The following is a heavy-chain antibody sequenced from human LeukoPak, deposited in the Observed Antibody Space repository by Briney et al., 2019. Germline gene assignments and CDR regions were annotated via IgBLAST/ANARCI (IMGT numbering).Heavy chain of an antibody. D-gene: IGHD1-1*01. CDR1: GGSISSYY. Sequence: SETLSLTCTVSGGSISSYYWGWIRQAPGKGLEWIGSIYYHENTYYNSSLKSRVTISVDTSKNQFSLKLNSVTAADTAVYFCARRTYSAAYWKHFDYWGQGTLVTVSS. J-gene: IGHJ4*02. CDR2: IYYHENT. CDR3: ARRTYSAAYWKHFDY. V-gene: IGHV4-39*01.